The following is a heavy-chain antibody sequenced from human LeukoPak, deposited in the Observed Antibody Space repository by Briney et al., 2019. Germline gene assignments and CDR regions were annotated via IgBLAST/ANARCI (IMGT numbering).Heavy chain of an antibody. Sequence: GGSLTLSCVASGFPFSPDWMSWVRQAPGKGLEWVAMIKKSGDETHYVDSVEGRFTISRDSARNSLYLQMSSLRADDTGVYYCASLDTAAIRTGGFWGQGTLVTVSS. V-gene: IGHV3-7*01. CDR3: ASLDTAAIRTGGF. D-gene: IGHD5-18*01. CDR2: IKKSGDET. J-gene: IGHJ4*02. CDR1: GFPFSPDW.